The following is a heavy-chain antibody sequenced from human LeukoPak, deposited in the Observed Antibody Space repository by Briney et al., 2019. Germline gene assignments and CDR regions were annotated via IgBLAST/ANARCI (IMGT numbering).Heavy chain of an antibody. CDR2: IIPIFGTA. CDR3: ARNEYYGSGSYSSPYDY. V-gene: IGHV1-69*05. CDR1: GGTFSSYA. Sequence: SVNVSCKASGGTFSSYAISWVRQAPGQGLEWMGGIIPIFGTANYAQKFQGRVTITTDESTSTAYMELSSLRSEDTAVYYCARNEYYGSGSYSSPYDYWGQGTLVTVSS. D-gene: IGHD3-10*01. J-gene: IGHJ4*02.